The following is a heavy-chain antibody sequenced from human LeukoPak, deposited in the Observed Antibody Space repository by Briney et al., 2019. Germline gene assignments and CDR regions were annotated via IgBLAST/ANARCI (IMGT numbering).Heavy chain of an antibody. CDR2: IIPILGIA. D-gene: IGHD2-2*01. J-gene: IGHJ6*02. CDR3: ARTTEIVVVNGMDV. V-gene: IGHV1-69*02. Sequence: GTXXXXXISWVRQAPGQXLEWMGRIIPILGIANYAQKFQGRVTITADKSTSTAYMELSSLRSEDTAVYYCARTTEIVVVNGMDVWGQGTTVTVSS. CDR1: GTXXXXX.